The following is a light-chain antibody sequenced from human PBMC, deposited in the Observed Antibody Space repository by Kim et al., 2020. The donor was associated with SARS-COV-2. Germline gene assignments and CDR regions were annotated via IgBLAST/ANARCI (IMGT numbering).Light chain of an antibody. CDR3: QQYNSYSPYT. CDR1: QSISRW. Sequence: ASVGDTVTITCRASQSISRWLAWYQQKLGKAPKLLIYDASTLESGVTSRFSGSGSGTEFTLTITSLQPDDFATYYCQQYNSYSPYTFGQGTKLEIK. V-gene: IGKV1-5*01. J-gene: IGKJ2*01. CDR2: DAS.